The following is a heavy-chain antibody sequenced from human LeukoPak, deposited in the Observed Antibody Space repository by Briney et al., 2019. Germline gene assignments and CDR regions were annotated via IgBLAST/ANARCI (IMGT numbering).Heavy chain of an antibody. CDR2: IYYSGST. J-gene: IGHJ4*02. V-gene: IGHV4-39*02. Sequence: SETLSLTCTVSGGSISSSSYYWGWIRQPPGKGLEWIGIIYYSGSTYYNPSLKSRVTISVDTSKNQFSLKLSSVTAADTAVYYCAREKLAYCGTTSCYEGYYFDYWGQGTLVSASS. CDR1: GGSISSSSYY. CDR3: AREKLAYCGTTSCYEGYYFDY. D-gene: IGHD2-2*01.